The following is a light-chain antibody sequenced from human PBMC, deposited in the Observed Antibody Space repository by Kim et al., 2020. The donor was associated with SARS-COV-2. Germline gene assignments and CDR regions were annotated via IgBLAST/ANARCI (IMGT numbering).Light chain of an antibody. Sequence: SAAVGDRVTITCRASQSINSYLKWYQQKPGKAPKLLIFDASNLQSGVPSRFSGSGSGTDFTLTISSLQPEDFATYYCQQSYSSPQTFGQGTKLEI. CDR2: DAS. CDR3: QQSYSSPQT. V-gene: IGKV1-39*01. J-gene: IGKJ2*01. CDR1: QSINSY.